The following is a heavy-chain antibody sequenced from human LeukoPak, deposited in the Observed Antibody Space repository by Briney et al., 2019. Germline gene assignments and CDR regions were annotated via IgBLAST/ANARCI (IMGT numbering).Heavy chain of an antibody. Sequence: SETLSLTCAVNGVSFSAYFWNWIRQPPGEGLEWIGEINHSGSTYYNPSLKSRVTISVDTSKNQFSLKLSSVTAADTAVYYCARVPYSSGWYYFDYWGQGTLVTVSS. CDR3: ARVPYSSGWYYFDY. CDR1: GVSFSAYF. D-gene: IGHD6-19*01. V-gene: IGHV4-34*01. CDR2: INHSGST. J-gene: IGHJ4*02.